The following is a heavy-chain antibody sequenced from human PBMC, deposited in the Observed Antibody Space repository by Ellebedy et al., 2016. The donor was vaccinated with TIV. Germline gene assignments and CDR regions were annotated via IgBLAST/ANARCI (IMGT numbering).Heavy chain of an antibody. CDR1: GGTFSSYA. Sequence: SVKVSXKASGGTFSSYAISWVRQAPGQGLEWMGGIIPIFGTANYAQKFQGRVTITADKSTSTAYMELRSLRSDDTAVYYCARDLSWNYVFNYYYYGMDVWGQGTTVTVSS. J-gene: IGHJ6*02. CDR2: IIPIFGTA. D-gene: IGHD1-7*01. CDR3: ARDLSWNYVFNYYYYGMDV. V-gene: IGHV1-69*06.